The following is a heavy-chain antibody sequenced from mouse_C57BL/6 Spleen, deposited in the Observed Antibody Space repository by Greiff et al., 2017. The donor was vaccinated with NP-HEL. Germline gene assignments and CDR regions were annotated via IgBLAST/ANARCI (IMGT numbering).Heavy chain of an antibody. D-gene: IGHD2-4*01. J-gene: IGHJ3*01. CDR2: INPSSGYT. V-gene: IGHV1-7*01. CDR1: GYTFTSYW. Sequence: VKLVESGAELAKPGASVKLSCKASGYTFTSYWMHWVKQRPGQGLEWIGYINPSSGYTKYNQKFKDKATLTADKSSSTAYMQLSSLTYEDSAVYYCASPIYYDYDGGMFAYWGQGTLVTVSA. CDR3: ASPIYYDYDGGMFAY.